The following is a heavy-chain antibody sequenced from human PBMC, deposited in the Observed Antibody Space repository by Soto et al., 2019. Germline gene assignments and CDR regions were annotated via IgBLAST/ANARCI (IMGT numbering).Heavy chain of an antibody. Sequence: KTSETLSLTCTVYGGSIGSGDYYWSWIRQPPGKGLEWTGYVYDSGSTYYNPYLTSRVTLSVATSTLQFSLKLSSATAADTAVYYCDRARSAVRGFPRYGMDVWGQGTTVTVSS. J-gene: IGHJ6*02. CDR1: GGSIGSGDYY. V-gene: IGHV4-30-4*01. CDR3: DRARSAVRGFPRYGMDV. CDR2: VYDSGST. D-gene: IGHD3-10*01.